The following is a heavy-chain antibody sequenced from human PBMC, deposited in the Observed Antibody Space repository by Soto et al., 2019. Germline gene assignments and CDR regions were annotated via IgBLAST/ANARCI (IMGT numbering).Heavy chain of an antibody. Sequence: GASVKVSCKASGYTFTSYGISWVRQAPGQGLEWMGWISAYNGNTNYAQKLQGRVTMTTDTSTSTAYMELRSLRSDDTAVYYCARGQANYYGSGCYFGGLNLLYPRAQRTPVPVS. CDR3: ARGQANYYGSGCYFGGLNLLYP. D-gene: IGHD3-10*01. J-gene: IGHJ5*02. CDR1: GYTFTSYG. CDR2: ISAYNGNT. V-gene: IGHV1-18*01.